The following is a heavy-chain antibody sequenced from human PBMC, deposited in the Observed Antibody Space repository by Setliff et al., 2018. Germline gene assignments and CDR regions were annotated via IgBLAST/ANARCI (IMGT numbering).Heavy chain of an antibody. Sequence: PSETLSLTCSVYGESFSNNYWSWIRQTPGKGLEWIGESNHGGSTSYHPSLKSRLTISVDTSKNQFSLKVSSVTAADTAVYYCARTTGSTHNWLDPWGPGTLVTVSS. J-gene: IGHJ5*02. CDR3: ARTTGSTHNWLDP. V-gene: IGHV4-34*01. D-gene: IGHD1-1*01. CDR1: GESFSNNY. CDR2: SNHGGST.